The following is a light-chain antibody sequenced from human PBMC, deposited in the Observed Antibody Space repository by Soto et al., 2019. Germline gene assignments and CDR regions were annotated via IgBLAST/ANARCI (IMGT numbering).Light chain of an antibody. CDR2: NNS. CDR1: SSNIGAGYD. Sequence: QSVLTQPPSVSGAPGQRVTISCTGSSSNIGAGYDVQWYQQLPGTAPKLLISNNSNRPSGVPDRFSGSKSDTSASLAITGIQAEDEADYYCQSFDRSLSGWVFGGGTQLTVL. V-gene: IGLV1-40*01. J-gene: IGLJ3*02. CDR3: QSFDRSLSGWV.